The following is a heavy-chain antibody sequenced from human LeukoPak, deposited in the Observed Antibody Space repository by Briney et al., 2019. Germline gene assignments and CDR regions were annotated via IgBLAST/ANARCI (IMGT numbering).Heavy chain of an antibody. Sequence: ASVNVSCKASGYTFTSYGISWVRQAPGQGLEWMGWISAYNGNTNYAQKLQGRVTMTTDTSTSTAYMELRSLRSDDTAVYYCARDAGYDSSGYYYYYGMDVWGQGTTVTVSS. CDR1: GYTFTSYG. J-gene: IGHJ6*02. V-gene: IGHV1-18*01. CDR2: ISAYNGNT. D-gene: IGHD3-22*01. CDR3: ARDAGYDSSGYYYYYGMDV.